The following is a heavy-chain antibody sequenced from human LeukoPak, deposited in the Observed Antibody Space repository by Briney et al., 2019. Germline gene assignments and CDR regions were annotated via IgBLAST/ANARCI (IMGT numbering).Heavy chain of an antibody. Sequence: GGSLRLSCAASGFTLSSYEMNWVRQAPGKGLEWVSYISNSGSIIYYADSVKGRFTISRDNAKNSLYLQMNSLRAEDTAVYYCARDFGSYYYDSSAYDYWGQGTLVTVSS. V-gene: IGHV3-48*03. D-gene: IGHD3-22*01. CDR2: ISNSGSII. J-gene: IGHJ4*02. CDR3: ARDFGSYYYDSSAYDY. CDR1: GFTLSSYE.